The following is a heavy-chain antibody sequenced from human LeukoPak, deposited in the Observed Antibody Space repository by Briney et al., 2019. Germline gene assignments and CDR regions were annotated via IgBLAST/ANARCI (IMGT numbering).Heavy chain of an antibody. CDR2: IKPDGSEK. Sequence: GGSLRLSCAASGFTFSSYWMSWVRQVPGKGLGWVANIKPDGSEKYCVGSVKGRFTTYRDNAKNSLYLQMSSLRAEDTALYYCARGDFDDYGDYVDAFEFWGQGTMVTVSA. D-gene: IGHD4-17*01. J-gene: IGHJ3*01. CDR1: GFTFSSYW. CDR3: ARGDFDDYGDYVDAFEF. V-gene: IGHV3-7*01.